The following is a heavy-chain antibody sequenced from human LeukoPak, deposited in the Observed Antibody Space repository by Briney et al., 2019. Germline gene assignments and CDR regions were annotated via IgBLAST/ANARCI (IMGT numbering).Heavy chain of an antibody. J-gene: IGHJ6*02. V-gene: IGHV6-1*01. CDR3: SLARSEYHYGMDV. CDR2: TYYRSKWYY. CDR1: GDSVSSISVA. Sequence: SQTLSLTCAISGDSVSSISVAWNWIRQSPSRGLEWLGRTYYRSKWYYEYAISVKSRINISPDTSKNQFSLQLTSVTPEDTSVYYCSLARSEYHYGMDVWGQGTTVTVSS.